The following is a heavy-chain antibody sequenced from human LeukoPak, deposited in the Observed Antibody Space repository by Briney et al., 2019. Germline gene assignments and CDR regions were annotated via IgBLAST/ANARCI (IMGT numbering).Heavy chain of an antibody. D-gene: IGHD3-22*01. Sequence: GGSLRLSCAAPGFTTSRMNWVRQAPGKGLEWVSSISSSSSYIYYADSVKGRFTISRDNAKNSLYLQMNSLRAEDTAVYYCARGRYSSGSQYYFDYWGQGILVTVSS. V-gene: IGHV3-21*04. J-gene: IGHJ4*02. CDR3: ARGRYSSGSQYYFDY. CDR2: ISSSSSYI. CDR1: GFTTSR.